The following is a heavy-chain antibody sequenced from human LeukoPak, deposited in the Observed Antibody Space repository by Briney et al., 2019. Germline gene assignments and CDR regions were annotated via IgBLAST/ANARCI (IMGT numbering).Heavy chain of an antibody. CDR2: IYYSGST. J-gene: IGHJ4*02. Sequence: SETLPLTCTASGGSISSSSYYWGWIRQPPGKGLEWIGSIYYSGSTYYNPSLKSRVTISVDTSKNQFALKLSSVTAADTAVYYCASHTHDYSNSLDYWGQGTLVTVSS. CDR1: GGSISSSSYY. V-gene: IGHV4-39*01. D-gene: IGHD4-11*01. CDR3: ASHTHDYSNSLDY.